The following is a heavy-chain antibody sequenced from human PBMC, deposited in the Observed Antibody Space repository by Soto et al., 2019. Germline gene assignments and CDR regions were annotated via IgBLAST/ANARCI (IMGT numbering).Heavy chain of an antibody. D-gene: IGHD3-10*01. V-gene: IGHV4-34*01. CDR3: ARGRRGSMVRGATRGWFDP. CDR2: INHSGST. J-gene: IGHJ5*02. CDR1: GGSFSGYY. Sequence: SETLSLTCAVYGGSFSGYYWSWIRQPPGKGLEWIGEINHSGSTNYNPSLKSRVTISVDTSKNQFSLKLSSVTAADTAVYYCARGRRGSMVRGATRGWFDPWGQGTLVTVSS.